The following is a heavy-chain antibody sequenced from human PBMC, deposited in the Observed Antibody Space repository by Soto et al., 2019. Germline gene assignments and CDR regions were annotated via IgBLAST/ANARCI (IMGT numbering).Heavy chain of an antibody. V-gene: IGHV2-5*02. CDR1: GLSLSSYGMG. CDR3: AHAGDYALLTFDH. Sequence: QITLKESGPTLVRPAQTLTLTCGFSGLSLSSYGMGVAWIRQPPGKALEWLALIYWDDDKRYSPSLKDRLAISKDTSSTQVVLTITNMDPGDTATYFCAHAGDYALLTFDHWGPGTLVTVSS. J-gene: IGHJ4*02. D-gene: IGHD4-17*01. CDR2: IYWDDDK.